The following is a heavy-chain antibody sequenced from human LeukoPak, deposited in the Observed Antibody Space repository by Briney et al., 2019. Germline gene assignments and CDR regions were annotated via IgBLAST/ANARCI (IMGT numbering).Heavy chain of an antibody. D-gene: IGHD3-10*01. V-gene: IGHV4-34*01. J-gene: IGHJ6*03. CDR3: ARGMYYYGSVSYFYYYYYMDV. CDR1: GGSFSRYY. Sequence: SETLSLTCAVYGGSFSRYYWSWIRQPPGKGLEWIGEINHSGSTNYNPSLKSRVTISVDTSKNQFSLKLSSVTAADTAVYYCARGMYYYGSVSYFYYYYYMDVRGKGTTVTVSS. CDR2: INHSGST.